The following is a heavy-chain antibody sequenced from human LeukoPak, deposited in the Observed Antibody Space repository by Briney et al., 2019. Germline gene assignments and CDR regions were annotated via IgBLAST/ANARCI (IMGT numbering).Heavy chain of an antibody. CDR2: ISGSGGST. D-gene: IGHD2-15*01. V-gene: IGHV3-23*01. CDR1: GFTFSSYA. Sequence: GGSLRLSCAPSGFTFSSYAMSWVRQAPGKGLEWVSAISGSGGSTYYADSVKGRFTISRDNSKNTLYLQMNSLKTEDRAVYYCAKVDPRDILVVVAANNWFDPWGQGTLVTVSS. J-gene: IGHJ5*02. CDR3: AKVDPRDILVVVAANNWFDP.